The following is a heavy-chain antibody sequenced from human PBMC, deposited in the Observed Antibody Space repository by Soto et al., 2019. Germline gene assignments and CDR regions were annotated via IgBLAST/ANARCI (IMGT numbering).Heavy chain of an antibody. V-gene: IGHV3-73*01. CDR1: GFTFSGSA. CDR2: IRSKANSYAT. CDR3: TRLWYSSSSNYYYYYMDV. Sequence: GGSLRLSCAASGFTFSGSAMHWVRQASGKGLEWVGRIRSKANSYATAYAAAVKGRFTSSRDDSKNTAYLQMNSLKTEDTAVYYCTRLWYSSSSNYYYYYMDVWGKGTTVTVSS. J-gene: IGHJ6*03. D-gene: IGHD6-6*01.